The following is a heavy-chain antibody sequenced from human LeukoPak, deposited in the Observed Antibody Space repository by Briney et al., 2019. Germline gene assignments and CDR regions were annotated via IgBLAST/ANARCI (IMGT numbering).Heavy chain of an antibody. CDR2: IYHSGST. CDR1: GYSISSGYY. CDR3: ARYLRLTGYYYFDY. V-gene: IGHV4-38-2*02. Sequence: SETLSLTCTVSGYSISSGYYWGWIRQPPGKGLEWIGSIYHSGSTYYNPSLKGRVTISVDTSKNQFSLKLSSVTAADTAVYYCARYLRLTGYYYFDYWGQGTLVTVSS. D-gene: IGHD3-9*01. J-gene: IGHJ4*02.